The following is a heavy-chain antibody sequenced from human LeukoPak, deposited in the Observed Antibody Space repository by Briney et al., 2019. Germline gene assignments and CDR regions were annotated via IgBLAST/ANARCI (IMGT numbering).Heavy chain of an antibody. CDR1: GFTFSSYG. J-gene: IGHJ3*02. D-gene: IGHD6-19*01. CDR2: IRYDGSNK. V-gene: IGHV3-30*02. CDR3: ARDLIAVAAFDI. Sequence: GGSLRLSCAASGFTFSSYGMHWVRQAPGRGLEWVAFIRYDGSNKYYADSVKGRFTISRDNAKNSLYLQMNSLRAEDTAVYYCARDLIAVAAFDIWGQGTMVTVSS.